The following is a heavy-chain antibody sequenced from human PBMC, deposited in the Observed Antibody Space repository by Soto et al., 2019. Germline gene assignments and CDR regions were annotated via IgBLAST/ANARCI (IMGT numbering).Heavy chain of an antibody. CDR2: TFYRSKWYN. CDR1: GDSVSSNSAA. CDR3: ARGGIFDSSGYYYFSAFDI. V-gene: IGHV6-1*01. D-gene: IGHD3-22*01. J-gene: IGHJ3*02. Sequence: PSQTLSLTCAISGDSVSSNSAAWSWIRQSPSKGLKWLGRTFYRSKWYNDYAVSVKGRITINPDTSKNQFSLQLNSVTPEDTAVYYCARGGIFDSSGYYYFSAFDIWGQGTMVTVSS.